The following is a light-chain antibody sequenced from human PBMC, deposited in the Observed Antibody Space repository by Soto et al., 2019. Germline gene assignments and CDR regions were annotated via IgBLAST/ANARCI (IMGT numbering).Light chain of an antibody. CDR3: SSYTSRSTWV. CDR2: EVT. J-gene: IGLJ3*02. CDR1: SGDVGGYNR. Sequence: QSALTQPPAVSGSPGQSVTISCTGTSGDVGGYNRVSWYQQPPGTAPKLMMYEVTNRPSGVPDRFSGSKSGNSASLTISGLQAEDEADYYCSSYTSRSTWVFGGGTKLTVL. V-gene: IGLV2-18*02.